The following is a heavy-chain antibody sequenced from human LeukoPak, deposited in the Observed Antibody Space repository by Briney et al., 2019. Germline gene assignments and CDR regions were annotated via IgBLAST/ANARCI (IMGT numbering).Heavy chain of an antibody. V-gene: IGHV2-5*02. CDR2: IYWDDDE. J-gene: IGHJ5*02. D-gene: IGHD5-18*01. CDR3: AHRKVDTPMGP. CDR1: GFALSTSGVG. Sequence: VSGPTLVKPTQTLTLTCTFSGFALSTSGVGVCWIRQPPGKALEWLAYIYWDDDERYSPSLKSRLTITKDTSKNQVVLTVTNMDPVDTATYYCAHRKVDTPMGPWGQGTLVTVSS.